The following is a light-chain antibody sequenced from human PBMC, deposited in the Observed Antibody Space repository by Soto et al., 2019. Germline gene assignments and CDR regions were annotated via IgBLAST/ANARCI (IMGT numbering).Light chain of an antibody. CDR3: ASYTTSDTLL. CDR1: SSDVGAYDY. V-gene: IGLV2-14*03. Sequence: QSVLTQPASVSGSPGQSITVSCTGTSSDVGAYDYVSWYQQHPGKGPKLLIYDVTRRPSGASNRFSGSQSGNTASLTISGLHVEDEADYYCASYTTSDTLLFGTGTKVTVL. CDR2: DVT. J-gene: IGLJ1*01.